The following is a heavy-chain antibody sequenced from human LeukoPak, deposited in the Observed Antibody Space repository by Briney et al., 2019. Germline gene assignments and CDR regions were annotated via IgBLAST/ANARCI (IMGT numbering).Heavy chain of an antibody. Sequence: GESLKISCKGSGYTFTTYWIGWVRQMPGKGLEWVGIIYPGDSDTRYSPSFQGQVTISADKSISTAYLQWSSLKASDTAMYYCARGVRGVIIYFDYWGQGTLVTVSS. CDR3: ARGVRGVIIYFDY. V-gene: IGHV5-51*01. CDR1: GYTFTTYW. CDR2: IYPGDSDT. D-gene: IGHD3-10*01. J-gene: IGHJ4*02.